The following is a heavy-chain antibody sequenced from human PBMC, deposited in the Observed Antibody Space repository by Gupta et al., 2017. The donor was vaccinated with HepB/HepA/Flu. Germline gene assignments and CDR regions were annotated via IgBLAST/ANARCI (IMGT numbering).Heavy chain of an antibody. Sequence: EVQLVESGGGLVQPGRSLRLSCTASGFPFGDYAMSWVRQAPGKGLQWVGVIGSKGYTGPTEYAASVKGRFTISRDDSKSIAYLQMNSLKAEDTAVYYCTRGRRSGYSYGIDYWGQGTLVTVSS. J-gene: IGHJ4*02. V-gene: IGHV3-49*04. D-gene: IGHD5-18*01. CDR1: GFPFGDYA. CDR2: IGSKGYTGPT. CDR3: TRGRRSGYSYGIDY.